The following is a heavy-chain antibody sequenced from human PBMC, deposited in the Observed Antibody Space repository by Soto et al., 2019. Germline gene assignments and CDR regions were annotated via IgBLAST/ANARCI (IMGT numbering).Heavy chain of an antibody. CDR2: ISWNSGSI. Sequence: PGGSLRLSCAASGFTFDDYAMHWVRQAPGKGLEWVSGISWNSGSIGYADSVKGRFTISRDNAKNSLYLQMNSLRAEDTALYYCAKDMGRYYDSSGGTGYWGQGTLVTVSS. CDR1: GFTFDDYA. D-gene: IGHD3-22*01. J-gene: IGHJ4*02. CDR3: AKDMGRYYDSSGGTGY. V-gene: IGHV3-9*01.